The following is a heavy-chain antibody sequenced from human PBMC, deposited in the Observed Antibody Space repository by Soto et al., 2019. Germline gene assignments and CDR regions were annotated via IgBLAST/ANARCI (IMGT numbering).Heavy chain of an antibody. CDR3: AKVGLRGLLGSRAQNFDY. Sequence: QVQLVESGGGVVQPGRSLRLSCAASGFTFSSYGMHWVRQAPGQGLAWVAVISYDGSNKYYADSVQGRFTISRDNSKNTLYLQMNSLRAEDTAVYYCAKVGLRGLLGSRAQNFDYWGQGTLVTVSS. J-gene: IGHJ4*02. CDR2: ISYDGSNK. V-gene: IGHV3-30*18. D-gene: IGHD3-16*01. CDR1: GFTFSSYG.